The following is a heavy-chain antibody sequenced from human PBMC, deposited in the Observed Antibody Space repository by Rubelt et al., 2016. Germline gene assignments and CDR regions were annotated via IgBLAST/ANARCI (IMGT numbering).Heavy chain of an antibody. CDR1: GFTFSNAW. V-gene: IGHV3-15*07. CDR3: ITDLYDWNYFGLFGQDWGGTFDY. J-gene: IGHJ4*02. Sequence: GLVKPGGSLRLSCAASGFTFSNAWMNWVRQAPGKGLEWVGRIKSKTDGGTTDYAAPVKGRFTISRDDSKSTLYLQMNSLKTEDTAVYYCITDLYDWNYFGLFGQDWGGTFDYWGQGTLVTVSS. D-gene: IGHD1-7*01. CDR2: IKSKTDGGTT.